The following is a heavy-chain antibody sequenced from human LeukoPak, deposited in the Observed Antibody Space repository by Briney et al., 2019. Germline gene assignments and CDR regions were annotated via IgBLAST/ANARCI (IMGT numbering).Heavy chain of an antibody. CDR2: ISGSGSTI. V-gene: IGHV3-11*01. D-gene: IGHD4-17*01. Sequence: GGSLRLSCAASGFTFSDYYMSWIRQAPGKGLEWVSYISGSGSTIYYADSVKGRFTISRDDAKNSLYLQMNSLRAEDTAVYYCARDRLTVTTDFDYWGQGTLVTVSS. CDR1: GFTFSDYY. CDR3: ARDRLTVTTDFDY. J-gene: IGHJ4*02.